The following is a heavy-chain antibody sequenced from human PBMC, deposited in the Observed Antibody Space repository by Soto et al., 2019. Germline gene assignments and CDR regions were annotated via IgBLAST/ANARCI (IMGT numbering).Heavy chain of an antibody. J-gene: IGHJ4*02. V-gene: IGHV1-69*06. CDR2: SVPNVGTV. CDR1: GGTLSSFINYP. CDR3: ARRDTSGFLRYFDN. Sequence: QMQLVQSGAEVKKPGSSVKVSCKASGGTLSSFINYPINWVRQAPGQGLEWMGGSVPNVGTVNYAQKFQGRVTITAANSTGTAYMEVSSLRSEDTALYYCARRDTSGFLRYFDNWGQGTLVTVSS. D-gene: IGHD3-3*01.